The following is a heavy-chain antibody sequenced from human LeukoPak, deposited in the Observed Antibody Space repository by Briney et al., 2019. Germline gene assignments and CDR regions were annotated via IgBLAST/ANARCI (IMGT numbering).Heavy chain of an antibody. Sequence: SETLSLTCTVSGGSISSSCYYWGWIRQPPGKGLEWIGSIYYSGSTYYNPSLKSRVTISVDTSKNQFSLKLSSVTAADTAVYYCAIRDGYRGYYMDVWGKGTTVTVSS. V-gene: IGHV4-39*07. CDR3: AIRDGYRGYYMDV. J-gene: IGHJ6*03. D-gene: IGHD5-24*01. CDR1: GGSISSSCYY. CDR2: IYYSGST.